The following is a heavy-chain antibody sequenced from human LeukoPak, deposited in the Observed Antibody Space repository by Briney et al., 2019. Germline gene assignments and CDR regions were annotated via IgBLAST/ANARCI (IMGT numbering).Heavy chain of an antibody. Sequence: GGSLRLSCVASGFTFSSYSMNWVRQAPGKGLEWVSYISSSSSTIYYADSVKGRFTISRDNAKNSLYLQMNSLRAEDTAVYYCARDHVYYYYYMDVWGKGTTVTVSS. CDR3: ARDHVYYYYYMDV. J-gene: IGHJ6*03. V-gene: IGHV3-48*01. CDR1: GFTFSSYS. CDR2: ISSSSSTI.